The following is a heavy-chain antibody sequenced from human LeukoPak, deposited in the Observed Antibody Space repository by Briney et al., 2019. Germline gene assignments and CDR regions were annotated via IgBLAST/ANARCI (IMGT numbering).Heavy chain of an antibody. V-gene: IGHV4-61*01. J-gene: IGHJ4*02. CDR3: ARDAGDYFDY. CDR1: GGSVNSDSYH. D-gene: IGHD1-26*01. CDR2: IHYSGST. Sequence: SETLSLTCTASGGSVNSDSYHWSWIRQPPGKGLEWIGYIHYSGSTIQKPSLKSRVTISVDTSRNQFSLKLTSVTAADTAVYYCARDAGDYFDYWGQGTLVTVSS.